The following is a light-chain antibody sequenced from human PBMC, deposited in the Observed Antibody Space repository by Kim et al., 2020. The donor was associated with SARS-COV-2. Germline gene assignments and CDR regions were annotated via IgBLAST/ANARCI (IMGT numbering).Light chain of an antibody. Sequence: SYELTQPPSVSVSPGQTASITCSGHKLGDEYACCYQQKPGQSPVLVIYQDSKRPSGTPDRFSGSNSGNTATLNSRGTQAMDEADYYGQAGDISTGVFGTG. J-gene: IGLJ1*01. CDR1: KLGDEY. V-gene: IGLV3-1*01. CDR3: QAGDISTGV. CDR2: QDS.